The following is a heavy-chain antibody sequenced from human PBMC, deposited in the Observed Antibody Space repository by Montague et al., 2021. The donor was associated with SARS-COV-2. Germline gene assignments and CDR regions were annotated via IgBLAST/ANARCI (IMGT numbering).Heavy chain of an antibody. D-gene: IGHD6-13*01. CDR2: VSASGST. CDR1: GDPISYFY. CDR3: ARDVVAAPGTLDY. Sequence: SETLSLTCTVSGDPISYFYWTWIRQPPGKGLEWIGRVSASGSTNYNPSLNSRVTMSVDTSKKQFSLRLSPVTAADTAVYYCARDVVAAPGTLDYWGQGTLVTVSS. J-gene: IGHJ4*02. V-gene: IGHV4-4*07.